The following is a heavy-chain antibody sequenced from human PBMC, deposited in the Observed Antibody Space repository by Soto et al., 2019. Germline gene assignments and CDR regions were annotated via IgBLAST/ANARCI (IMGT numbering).Heavy chain of an antibody. D-gene: IGHD5-12*01. V-gene: IGHV3-23*01. J-gene: IGHJ6*02. CDR2: ISGSGGST. CDR1: GFTLSSYA. Sequence: GGSLRLSCAASGFTLSSYAMSWVRQAPGKGLEWVSAISGSGGSTYYADSVKGRFTISRDNSKNTLYLQMNSLRAEDTAVYYCAKESGYDPLDYYGMDVWGQGTTVTVSS. CDR3: AKESGYDPLDYYGMDV.